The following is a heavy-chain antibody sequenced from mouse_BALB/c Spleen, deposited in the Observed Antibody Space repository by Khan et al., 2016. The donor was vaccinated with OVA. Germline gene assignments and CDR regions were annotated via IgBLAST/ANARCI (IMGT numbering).Heavy chain of an antibody. D-gene: IGHD1-1*01. CDR2: IDPTTGYT. CDR1: GYTFTNYW. Sequence: QVQLQQSGAELAKPGASVKMSCKASGYTFTNYWMHWVKQRPGQGLEWIGYIDPTTGYTEYNQKFKDKATLTTDKSSSTAYMQLSSLTSEDSAVYYCTSHGSSYTWFAYWDHGTLVTVSA. V-gene: IGHV1-7*01. CDR3: TSHGSSYTWFAY. J-gene: IGHJ3*01.